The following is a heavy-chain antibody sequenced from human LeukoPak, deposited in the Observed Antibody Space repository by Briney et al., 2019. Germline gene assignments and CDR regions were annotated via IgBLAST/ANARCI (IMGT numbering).Heavy chain of an antibody. D-gene: IGHD6-13*01. CDR2: INPSGGST. V-gene: IGHV1-46*01. CDR3: ARDHTYSSSWYYYYGMDV. Sequence: GASVTVSCKASGYTFTSYYMHWVRQAPGQGLEWMGVINPSGGSTSYAQKFQGRVTMTRDTSTSTVYMELSSLRSEDTAVYYCARDHTYSSSWYYYYGMDVWGQGTTVTVSS. J-gene: IGHJ6*02. CDR1: GYTFTSYY.